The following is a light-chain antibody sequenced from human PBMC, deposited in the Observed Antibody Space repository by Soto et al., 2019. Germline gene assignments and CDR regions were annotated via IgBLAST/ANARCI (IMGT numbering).Light chain of an antibody. CDR2: RNN. V-gene: IGLV1-44*01. Sequence: QLVLTQPPSASGTPGQRVTISCSGSSSNIGGDTVNWYYQLPGTAPKVLIYRNNQRPSGVPDRFSGSKSGTSASLAISGLQSEDEGDYYCSAWDDSLNGWVIGGGTKLTVL. CDR3: SAWDDSLNGWV. J-gene: IGLJ3*02. CDR1: SSNIGGDT.